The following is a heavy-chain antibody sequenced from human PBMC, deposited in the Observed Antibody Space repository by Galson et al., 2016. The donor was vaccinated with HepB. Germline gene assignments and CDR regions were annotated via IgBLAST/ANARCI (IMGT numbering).Heavy chain of an antibody. D-gene: IGHD3-10*01. CDR3: ARDEDDPSYTIDF. Sequence: SLRLSCAASGFTFSSYGMYWVRQAPGKGLEWVAVISYDGSKKYYADSVKGRFTIARDNSENTLYLQMHSLRAEDTAVHYCARDEDDPSYTIDFWGQGTLVSVSS. V-gene: IGHV3-30*03. CDR2: ISYDGSKK. CDR1: GFTFSSYG. J-gene: IGHJ4*02.